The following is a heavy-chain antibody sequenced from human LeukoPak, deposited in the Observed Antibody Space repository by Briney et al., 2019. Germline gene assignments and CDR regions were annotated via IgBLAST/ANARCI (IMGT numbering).Heavy chain of an antibody. CDR2: IYYSGST. Sequence: SETLSLTCTVSGGSISSYYWSWIRQPPGKGLEWIGYIYYSGSTNYNPSLKSRVTISVDTSKNQFSLKLSSVTAADTAVYYCARGGTYYDFWSGSPKWFDPWGQGTLVTVSS. CDR3: ARGGTYYDFWSGSPKWFDP. D-gene: IGHD3-3*01. V-gene: IGHV4-59*01. J-gene: IGHJ5*02. CDR1: GGSISSYY.